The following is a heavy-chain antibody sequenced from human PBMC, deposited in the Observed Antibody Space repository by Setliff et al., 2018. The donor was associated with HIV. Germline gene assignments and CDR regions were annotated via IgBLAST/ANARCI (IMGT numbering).Heavy chain of an antibody. Sequence: ASVKVSCKASGYTFTDYYIHWVRQAPGQGLEWMGWINPKSGGTNYAQKFQGWITMTRDTSTNTVYMELSSLRSEDTALYYCAGSILTGYYTFGADYWGQGTLVTVSS. D-gene: IGHD3-9*01. CDR2: INPKSGGT. CDR3: AGSILTGYYTFGADY. CDR1: GYTFTDYY. J-gene: IGHJ4*02. V-gene: IGHV1-2*04.